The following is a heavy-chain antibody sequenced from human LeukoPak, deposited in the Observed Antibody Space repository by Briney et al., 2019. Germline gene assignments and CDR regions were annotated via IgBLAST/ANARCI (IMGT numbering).Heavy chain of an antibody. Sequence: GGSLGLSCTTSGFTFSNYGMHWVRQAPGKGLEWVAFIRYDGSNKYYADSVKGRFTISRDNSKNTLYLQMNSLRAEDTAVYYCAHIAYCGGDCYSAWGAFDIWGQGTMVTVSS. V-gene: IGHV3-30*02. CDR1: GFTFSNYG. D-gene: IGHD2-21*02. J-gene: IGHJ3*02. CDR2: IRYDGSNK. CDR3: AHIAYCGGDCYSAWGAFDI.